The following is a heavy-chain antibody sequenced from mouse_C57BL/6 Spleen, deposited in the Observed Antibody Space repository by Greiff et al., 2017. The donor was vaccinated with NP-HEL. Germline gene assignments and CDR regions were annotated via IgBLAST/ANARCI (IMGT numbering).Heavy chain of an antibody. CDR3: ASLTGTGYYFDY. V-gene: IGHV1-80*01. D-gene: IGHD4-1*01. Sequence: VQLVESGAELVKPGASVKISCKASGYAFSSYWMNWVKQRPGKGLEWIGQIYPGDGDTNYNGKFKGKATLTADKSSSTAYMQLSSLTSEDSAVYFCASLTGTGYYFDYWGQGTTLTVSS. J-gene: IGHJ2*01. CDR2: IYPGDGDT. CDR1: GYAFSSYW.